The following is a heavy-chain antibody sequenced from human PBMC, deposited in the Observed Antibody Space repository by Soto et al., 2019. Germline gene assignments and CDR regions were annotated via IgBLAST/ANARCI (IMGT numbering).Heavy chain of an antibody. V-gene: IGHV1-69*01. J-gene: IGHJ4*02. CDR2: IIPIFGTA. D-gene: IGHD1-7*01. Sequence: QVQLVQSGAEVKKPGSSVKVSCKASGGTFSSYAISWVRQAPGQGLEWMGGIIPIFGTANYAQKFQGRVTITADESTSTAYMELSSLRSEDTAVYYCASGFHTDYNWNYVGDLDYWGQGTLVTVSS. CDR1: GGTFSSYA. CDR3: ASGFHTDYNWNYVGDLDY.